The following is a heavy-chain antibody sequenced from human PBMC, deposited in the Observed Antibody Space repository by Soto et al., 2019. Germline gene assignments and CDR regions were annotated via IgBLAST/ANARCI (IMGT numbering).Heavy chain of an antibody. V-gene: IGHV3-21*01. CDR2: ISSSSTYI. J-gene: IGHJ4*02. CDR1: GFTFSSYN. CDR3: ARGWLRDPRMH. D-gene: IGHD5-12*01. Sequence: EVQLVESGGGLVKPGGFLSLSCAASGFTFSSYNMNWVRQAPGKGLEWVSSISSSSTYIYYADSVKGRFTISRDNAKNSLYLQMNSLRAEDTAVYYCARGWLRDPRMHWGQGTLVTVSS.